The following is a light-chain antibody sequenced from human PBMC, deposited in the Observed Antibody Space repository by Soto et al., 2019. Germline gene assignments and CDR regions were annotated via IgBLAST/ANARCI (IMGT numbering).Light chain of an antibody. CDR2: KIS. Sequence: DVVMTQSPLSLPVTLGQSASISCRSSQSLQDSGGNTYLNWFQQRPGQSPRRLIYKISNRDSGVPDRFSGSVSGTDFTLKISRVEAEDVGIYFCMQGTHWPSTFGQGTKLEIK. CDR1: QSLQDSGGNTY. V-gene: IGKV2-30*01. J-gene: IGKJ2*01. CDR3: MQGTHWPST.